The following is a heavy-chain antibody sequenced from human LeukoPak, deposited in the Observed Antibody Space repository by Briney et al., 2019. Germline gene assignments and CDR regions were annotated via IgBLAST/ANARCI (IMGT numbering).Heavy chain of an antibody. CDR1: GYTFTSYG. J-gene: IGHJ4*02. V-gene: IGHV1-18*01. CDR2: ISAYNGNT. D-gene: IGHD2-15*01. CDR3: ARDFHSLNYCSGGSCYELGY. Sequence: ASVKVSCKASGYTFTSYGISWVRQAPGQGLEWMGWISAYNGNTNYAQKLQGGVTMTTDTSTSTAYMELRSLRSDDTAVYYCARDFHSLNYCSGGSCYELGYWGQGTLVTVSS.